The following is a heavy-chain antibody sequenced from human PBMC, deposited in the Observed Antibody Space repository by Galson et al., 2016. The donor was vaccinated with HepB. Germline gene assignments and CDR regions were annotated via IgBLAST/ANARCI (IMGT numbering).Heavy chain of an antibody. Sequence: SLRLSCAASGFSFSNYGMHWVRQAPGKGLEWVADVSYGGSKNYYVDSVKGRFTISRDNSKNTLYLQMNSLRPEDTAIYYCAKDYCSDTCHLGRWNVWGQGTPVTVSS. CDR2: VSYGGSKN. CDR3: AKDYCSDTCHLGRWNV. J-gene: IGHJ6*02. V-gene: IGHV3-30*18. D-gene: IGHD2-15*01. CDR1: GFSFSNYG.